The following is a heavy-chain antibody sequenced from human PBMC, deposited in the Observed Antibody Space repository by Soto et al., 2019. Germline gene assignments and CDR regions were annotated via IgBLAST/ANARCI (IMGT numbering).Heavy chain of an antibody. V-gene: IGHV4-31*03. J-gene: IGHJ6*02. CDR3: ARGGDTAMVNPIYYYYGMDV. D-gene: IGHD5-18*01. Sequence: QVQLQESGPGLVKPSQTLSLTCTVSGGSISSGGYYWSWIRQHPGKGLEWIGYIYYSGSTYYNPSLKSRVTISVDTSKNQCSLKLSSVTAADTAVYYCARGGDTAMVNPIYYYYGMDVWGQGTTVTVSS. CDR2: IYYSGST. CDR1: GGSISSGGYY.